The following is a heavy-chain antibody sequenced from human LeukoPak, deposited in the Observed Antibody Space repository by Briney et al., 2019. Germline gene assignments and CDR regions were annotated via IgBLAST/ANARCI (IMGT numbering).Heavy chain of an antibody. J-gene: IGHJ5*02. D-gene: IGHD4-23*01. CDR2: IYYSGST. CDR1: GGSISSSSYY. Sequence: SETLSLTCTVSGGSISSSSYYWGWIRQPPGKGLGWIGNIYYSGSTYYNPSLKSRVTISVDTSKNQFSLKLSSVTAADTAVYYCARGRATTVAPWGQGTLVTVSS. V-gene: IGHV4-39*07. CDR3: ARGRATTVAP.